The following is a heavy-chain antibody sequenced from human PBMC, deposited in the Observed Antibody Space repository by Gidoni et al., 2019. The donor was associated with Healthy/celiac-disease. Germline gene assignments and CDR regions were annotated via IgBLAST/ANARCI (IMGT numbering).Heavy chain of an antibody. CDR2: IYYSGST. CDR1: VGSISSYY. CDR3: ARANSSGWYGWFDP. Sequence: QVQLQESGPGLVKPPETLSLTCTVPVGSISSYYWSWIRQPPGKGLEWIGYIYYSGSTNYNPSLKSRVTISVDTSKNQFSLKLSSVTAADTAVYYCARANSSGWYGWFDPWGQGTLVTVSS. J-gene: IGHJ5*02. V-gene: IGHV4-59*01. D-gene: IGHD6-19*01.